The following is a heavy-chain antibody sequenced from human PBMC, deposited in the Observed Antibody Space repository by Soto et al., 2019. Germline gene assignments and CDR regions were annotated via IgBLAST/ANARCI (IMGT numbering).Heavy chain of an antibody. D-gene: IGHD6-6*01. CDR3: ARAPKVSGSSQTRPDF. CDR1: SGSFSGYC. CDR2: ISQSGNT. J-gene: IGHJ4*02. Sequence: SETLSLTCSIYSGSFSGYCWSWIRQPPGKGLEWIGEISQSGNTNYSPSLKGRVSISIDTSKKQFSLNLASVSAADTAVYYCARAPKVSGSSQTRPDFWGQGTLVTVSS. V-gene: IGHV4-34*01.